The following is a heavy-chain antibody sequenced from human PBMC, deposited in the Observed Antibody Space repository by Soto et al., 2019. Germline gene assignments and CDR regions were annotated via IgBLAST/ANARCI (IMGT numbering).Heavy chain of an antibody. V-gene: IGHV3-30*18. CDR1: GFTFSSYG. D-gene: IGHD3-10*01. Sequence: GGSLRLSCAASGFTFSSYGMHWVRQAPGKGLEWVAVISYDGSNKYYADSVKGRFTISRDNSKNTLYLQMNSLRAEDTAVYYCAKGILWFGELLYCYYMDVWGKGTTVTVSS. CDR3: AKGILWFGELLYCYYMDV. CDR2: ISYDGSNK. J-gene: IGHJ6*03.